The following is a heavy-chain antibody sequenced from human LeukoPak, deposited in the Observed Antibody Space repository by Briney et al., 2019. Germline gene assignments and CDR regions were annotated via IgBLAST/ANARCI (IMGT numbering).Heavy chain of an antibody. D-gene: IGHD4-23*01. CDR2: INHSGST. CDR3: ASSSVRKTVEDY. Sequence: PSETLSLTCAVYGGSFSGYYWSWIRQPPGKGLEWIGEINHSGSTNYNPSLKSRVTISVDTSKNQFSLKLSSVTAADTAVYYCASSSVRKTVEDYWGPGTLVTVSS. V-gene: IGHV4-34*01. J-gene: IGHJ4*02. CDR1: GGSFSGYY.